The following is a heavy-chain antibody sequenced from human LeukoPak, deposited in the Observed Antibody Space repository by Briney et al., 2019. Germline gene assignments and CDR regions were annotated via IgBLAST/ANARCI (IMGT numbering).Heavy chain of an antibody. Sequence: PSETLSLTCAVYGGSFSGYYWSRIRQPPGKGLEWIGEINHSGSTNYNPSLKSRVTISVDTSKNQFSLKLSSVTAADTAVYYCAKVRAARGWFDPWGQGTLVTVSS. CDR2: INHSGST. D-gene: IGHD6-6*01. J-gene: IGHJ5*02. CDR1: GGSFSGYY. CDR3: AKVRAARGWFDP. V-gene: IGHV4-34*01.